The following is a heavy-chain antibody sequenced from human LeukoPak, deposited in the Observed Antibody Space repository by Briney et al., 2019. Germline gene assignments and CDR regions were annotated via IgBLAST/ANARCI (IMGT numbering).Heavy chain of an antibody. J-gene: IGHJ5*02. Sequence: PGRSLRLSCAASGFTFSDYYMSWIRQAPGKGLEWVSYISSSGSTIYYADSVKGRFTISRDNAKNSLYLQMNSLRAEDTAVYYCASSHIVVVPAAMAEKANWFDPWGQGTLVTVSS. V-gene: IGHV3-11*01. D-gene: IGHD2-2*01. CDR1: GFTFSDYY. CDR3: ASSHIVVVPAAMAEKANWFDP. CDR2: ISSSGSTI.